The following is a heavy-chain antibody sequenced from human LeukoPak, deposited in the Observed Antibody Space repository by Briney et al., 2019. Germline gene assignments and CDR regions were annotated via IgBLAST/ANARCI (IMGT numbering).Heavy chain of an antibody. CDR3: AKDRCSNGIGCYYYYMDV. D-gene: IGHD2-8*01. Sequence: GGSLRLSCAASGFTFSSYGMHWVRQAPGKGLEWVAYIQNDGGNEQYADSVKGRFSISRESSKNILYLKMNSLRAEDTAVYYCAKDRCSNGIGCYYYYMDVWGKGTTVTISS. V-gene: IGHV3-30*02. CDR2: IQNDGGNE. CDR1: GFTFSSYG. J-gene: IGHJ6*03.